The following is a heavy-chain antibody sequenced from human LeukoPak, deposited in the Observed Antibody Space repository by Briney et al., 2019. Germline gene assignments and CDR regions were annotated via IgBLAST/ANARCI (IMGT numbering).Heavy chain of an antibody. V-gene: IGHV1-3*01. CDR1: GYTFTSYA. J-gene: IGHJ4*02. CDR2: INAGNGNT. D-gene: IGHD3-22*01. CDR3: ARDQGSSGYNPFFDY. Sequence: ASVKVSCKASGYTFTSYAMHWVRQAPGQRLEWMGWINAGNGNTKYSQKFQGRVTITRDTSASTAYMELSSLRSEDTAVYYCARDQGSSGYNPFFDYWGQGTLVTVSS.